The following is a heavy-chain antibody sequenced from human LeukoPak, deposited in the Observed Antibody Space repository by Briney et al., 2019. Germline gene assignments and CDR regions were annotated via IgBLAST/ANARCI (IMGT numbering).Heavy chain of an antibody. CDR1: GGSFSGYY. V-gene: IGHV4-34*01. CDR3: ARGRGDYVWGSYRYTFDY. J-gene: IGHJ4*02. Sequence: SQTLSLTCAVSGGSFSGYYWSWIRQPPGKGLEWIGEINHSGSTNYNPSLKSRVTISVDTSKNQFSLKLSSVTAADTAVYYCARGRGDYVWGSYRYTFDYWGQGTLVTVSS. CDR2: INHSGST. D-gene: IGHD3-16*02.